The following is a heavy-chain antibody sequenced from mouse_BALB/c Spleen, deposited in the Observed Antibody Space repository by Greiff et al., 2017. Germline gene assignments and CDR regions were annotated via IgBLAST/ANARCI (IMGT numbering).Heavy chain of an antibody. CDR3: ARGIYDGYYAWYFDV. CDR2: ISCYNGAT. J-gene: IGHJ1*01. Sequence: LVKTGASVKISCKASGYSFTGYYMHWVKQSHGKSLAWIGYISCYNGATSYNQKFKGKATFTVDTSSSTAYMQFNSLTSEDSAVYYCARGIYDGYYAWYFDVWGAGTTVTVSS. V-gene: IGHV1S34*01. CDR1: GYSFTGYY. D-gene: IGHD2-3*01.